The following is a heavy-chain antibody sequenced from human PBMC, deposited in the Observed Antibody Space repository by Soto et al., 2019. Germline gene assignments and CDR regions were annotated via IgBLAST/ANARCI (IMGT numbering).Heavy chain of an antibody. CDR3: AKDRHYPRDYFHY. D-gene: IGHD3-10*01. V-gene: IGHV3-23*01. J-gene: IGHJ4*02. Sequence: PGGSLRLSCAASGSTFSSSAISWVRRAPGKGLEWVSAVSANGQGIYYADSVRGRFTISRDNSKNTVFLHMDSLSAEDTAVYYCAKDRHYPRDYFHYWGQGTLVTVSS. CDR2: VSANGQGI. CDR1: GSTFSSSA.